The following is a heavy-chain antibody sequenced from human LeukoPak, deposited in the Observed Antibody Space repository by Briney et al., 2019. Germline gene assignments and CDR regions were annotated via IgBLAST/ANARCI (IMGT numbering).Heavy chain of an antibody. CDR2: IFGSDGRT. D-gene: IGHD6-25*01. CDR3: AKTRGPAATHPDY. Sequence: GGSLRLSCAASGFTFSSYAMTWVRQAPGKGLEWVSAIFGSDGRTFYADAVKGRFTISRDNPKNTLYLQMNSLRAEDTAIYYCAKTRGPAATHPDYWGQGILVTVSS. J-gene: IGHJ4*02. V-gene: IGHV3-23*05. CDR1: GFTFSSYA.